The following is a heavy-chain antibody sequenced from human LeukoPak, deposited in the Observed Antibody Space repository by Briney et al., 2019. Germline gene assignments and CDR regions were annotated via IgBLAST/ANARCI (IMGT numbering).Heavy chain of an antibody. V-gene: IGHV3-33*01. D-gene: IGHD2-21*02. CDR3: ATKSYCGGDCYSGFDY. Sequence: GGCLRLSCAASGFTFSSFGIHWDRQAPGKGLEWVAVIWFDGSNRYYADSVKGRFTISRDNSKNTVYLQMNSLRAEDTAVYYCATKSYCGGDCYSGFDYWGQGTLVTVSS. CDR2: IWFDGSNR. CDR1: GFTFSSFG. J-gene: IGHJ4*02.